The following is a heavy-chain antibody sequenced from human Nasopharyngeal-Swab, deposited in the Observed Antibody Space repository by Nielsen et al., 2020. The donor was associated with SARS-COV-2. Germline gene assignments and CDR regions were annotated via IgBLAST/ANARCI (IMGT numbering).Heavy chain of an antibody. D-gene: IGHD6-13*01. CDR3: ARGGAPLSAAADPYYYYYYGMDV. CDR1: GYTFSSYA. J-gene: IGHJ6*02. V-gene: IGHV1-69*13. Sequence: SVKVSCKASGYTFSSYAISWVRQAPGQGLEWMGGIIPIFGTANYAQKFQGRVTITADESTSTAYMELSSLRSEDTAVYYCARGGAPLSAAADPYYYYYYGMDVWGQGTTVTVSS. CDR2: IIPIFGTA.